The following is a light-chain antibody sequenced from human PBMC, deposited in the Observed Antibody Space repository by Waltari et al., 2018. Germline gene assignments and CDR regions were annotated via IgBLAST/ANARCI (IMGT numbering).Light chain of an antibody. Sequence: EVVMTQSPATLSVSPGERATLSCRASQSVSSNLAWYQQKPGKAPRLLIYGASTRATGIPAMFSGRGSGTEFTLTISSLQSEDFAVYYCQQYNNWPRTFGGGTTVEIK. CDR3: QQYNNWPRT. CDR2: GAS. J-gene: IGKJ4*01. V-gene: IGKV3-15*01. CDR1: QSVSSN.